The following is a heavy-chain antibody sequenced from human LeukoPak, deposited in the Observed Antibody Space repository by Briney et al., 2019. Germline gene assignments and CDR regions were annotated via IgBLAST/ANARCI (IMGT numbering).Heavy chain of an antibody. J-gene: IGHJ6*02. D-gene: IGHD1-26*01. Sequence: GGSLRLSCAASGFTFSSYAMSWVRQAPGKGLEWVSAISGSGGSTYYADSVKGRFTISRDNSKNTLYLQMNSLRAEDTAVYYCARGRREWELLYYYYGMDVWGQGTTVTVSS. CDR3: ARGRREWELLYYYYGMDV. V-gene: IGHV3-23*01. CDR2: ISGSGGST. CDR1: GFTFSSYA.